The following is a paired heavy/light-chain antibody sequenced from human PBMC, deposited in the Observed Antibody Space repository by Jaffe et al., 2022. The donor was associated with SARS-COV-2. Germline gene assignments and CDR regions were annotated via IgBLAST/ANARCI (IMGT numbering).Light chain of an antibody. CDR2: DDR. Sequence: SYVLTQPPSVSVAPGQTARITCGGTKIGSKSVHWYRQKPGQAPVLVVHDDRDRPSGIPERFSGSNSGNTATLTISRVEAGDEADFYCQVWDSRSEFVVFGGGTKLTVL. J-gene: IGLJ3*02. CDR1: KIGSKS. V-gene: IGLV3-21*02. CDR3: QVWDSRSEFVV.
Heavy chain of an antibody. V-gene: IGHV1-2*02. CDR1: GYSFRNYY. CDR2: VNPTSGGT. Sequence: QVQLVQSGAEVKKPGASVKVSCKTSGYSFRNYYIHWVRQAPGQGLEWMGWVNPTSGGTMIGEKFQGRVTMTTVTSVSTAYMELTGLKSDDTAVYYCAKGLEVTVGSGFGIWGQGTVVTVSS. J-gene: IGHJ3*02. D-gene: IGHD2-8*02. CDR3: AKGLEVTVGSGFGI.